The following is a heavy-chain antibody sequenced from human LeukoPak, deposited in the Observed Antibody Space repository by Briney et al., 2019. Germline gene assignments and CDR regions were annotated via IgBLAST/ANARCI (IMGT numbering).Heavy chain of an antibody. CDR2: TYYRSKMYN. CDR1: GDSVSSNSAA. V-gene: IGHV6-1*01. J-gene: IGHJ4*02. Sequence: SQTLSLTCAISGDSVSSNSAAWNWLRQSPSRGLEWLGRTYYRSKMYNDYAVSVKSLITINPDTSKNQFSLQLNSVTPEDTAVYYCARNKRTVLRFLEWLLYRFSYFDYWGQGTLVTVSS. CDR3: ARNKRTVLRFLEWLLYRFSYFDY. D-gene: IGHD3-3*01.